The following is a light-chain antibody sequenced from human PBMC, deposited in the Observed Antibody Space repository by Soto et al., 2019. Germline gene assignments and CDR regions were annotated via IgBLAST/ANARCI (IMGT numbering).Light chain of an antibody. J-gene: IGKJ1*01. V-gene: IGKV3-20*01. CDR1: RSVSSSY. Sequence: VVTRSTSTVSVAPGKRATISCRVSRSVSSSYLAWYQQKPGQAPRLLIYGASSRATGIPDRFSGSGSGTDFTLTISRFEAEDFAVYYCQEYGSSSWTFAQGAKV. CDR3: QEYGSSSWT. CDR2: GAS.